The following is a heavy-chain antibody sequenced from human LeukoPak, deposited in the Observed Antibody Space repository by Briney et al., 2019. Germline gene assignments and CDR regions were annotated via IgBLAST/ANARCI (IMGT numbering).Heavy chain of an antibody. D-gene: IGHD3-10*01. V-gene: IGHV3-23*01. CDR1: GFTFSSYG. CDR2: ISGSGGST. Sequence: GGSLRLSCAASGFTFSSYGMSWVRQAPGKGLEWVSAISGSGGSTYYADSVKGRFTISRDNSKNTLYLQMNSLRAEDTAVYYCARLHEWFGELSGVNYWGQGTLVTVSS. CDR3: ARLHEWFGELSGVNY. J-gene: IGHJ4*02.